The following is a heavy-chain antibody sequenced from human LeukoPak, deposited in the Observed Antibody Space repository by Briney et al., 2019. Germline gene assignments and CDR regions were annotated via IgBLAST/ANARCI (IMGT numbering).Heavy chain of an antibody. CDR3: ARGDLATIVPFDY. V-gene: IGHV1-8*02. CDR2: MNPNSGNA. J-gene: IGHJ4*02. D-gene: IGHD5-24*01. CDR1: GGTFSSYA. Sequence: ASVKVSCKASGGTFSSYAINWVRQATGQGLEWMGWMNPNSGNAGYAQKFQGRVTMTRNTSISTAYMELSSLRSEDTAVYYCARGDLATIVPFDYWGQGTLVTVSS.